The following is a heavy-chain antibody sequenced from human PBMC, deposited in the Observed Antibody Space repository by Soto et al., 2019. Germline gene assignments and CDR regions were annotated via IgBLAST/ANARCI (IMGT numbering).Heavy chain of an antibody. J-gene: IGHJ4*02. Sequence: PGGSLRLSCAASGFTFSSHAMHWVRQAPGKGLEWVAVISYDGSKESYADSVRGRFTISRDNYKNTLYLQMNSLRAEDTAVYYCAKRSSSSTFDYRGQGSSVTVSS. CDR3: AKRSSSSTFDY. V-gene: IGHV3-30*18. D-gene: IGHD6-6*01. CDR1: GFTFSSHA. CDR2: ISYDGSKE.